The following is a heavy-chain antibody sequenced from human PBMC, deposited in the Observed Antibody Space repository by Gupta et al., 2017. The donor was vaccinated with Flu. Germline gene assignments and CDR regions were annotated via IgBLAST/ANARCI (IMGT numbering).Heavy chain of an antibody. J-gene: IGHJ4*02. CDR1: GYTFTGYY. V-gene: IGHV1-2*02. D-gene: IGHD3-22*01. Sequence: QVQLVQSGAEVKKPGDSVKVSCKASGYTFTGYYMHWVRQAPGQGLEWMGWINPNSGGTNYAQKFQGRVTMTRDTSISTAYMELSRLRSDDTAVYYCARYYYDSSGYYYGDYWGQGTLVTVSS. CDR2: INPNSGGT. CDR3: ARYYYDSSGYYYGDY.